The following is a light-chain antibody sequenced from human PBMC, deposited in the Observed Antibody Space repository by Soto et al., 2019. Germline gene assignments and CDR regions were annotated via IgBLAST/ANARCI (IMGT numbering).Light chain of an antibody. J-gene: IGKJ1*01. CDR2: KAS. V-gene: IGKV1-5*03. Sequence: IHMTHAPSTLSASVVYRVTITFRSSQIISSWLAWYQQKPGKAPKLLIYKASSLESGVPSRFSGSGSGTEFTLTISSLQPDDFATYYCQQYNSYSTFGQGTNV. CDR1: QIISSW. CDR3: QQYNSYST.